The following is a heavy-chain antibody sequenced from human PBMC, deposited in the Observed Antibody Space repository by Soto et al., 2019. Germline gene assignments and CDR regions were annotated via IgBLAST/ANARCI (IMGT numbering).Heavy chain of an antibody. Sequence: GASVKVSFKASGGTFSSYAISWVRQAPGQGLEWMGGIIPIFGTANYAQKFQGRVTITADESTSTAYMELSSLRSEDTAVYYCARMEGAAAGVGYYGMGVWGQGTTVTVSS. CDR1: GGTFSSYA. CDR2: IIPIFGTA. CDR3: ARMEGAAAGVGYYGMGV. D-gene: IGHD6-13*01. J-gene: IGHJ6*02. V-gene: IGHV1-69*13.